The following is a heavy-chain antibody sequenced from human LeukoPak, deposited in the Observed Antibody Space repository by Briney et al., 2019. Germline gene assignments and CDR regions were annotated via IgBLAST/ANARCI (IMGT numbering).Heavy chain of an antibody. CDR2: INVGNGNT. J-gene: IGHJ5*02. V-gene: IGHV1-3*01. CDR3: ARVDYDSSGYNWFDP. Sequence: GASVEVSCKASGYTFTTYAMHWVRQAPGQRLEWMGWINVGNGNTKYSQKFQGRVTITSDTSASTAYMELSSLRSEDTAVYYCARVDYDSSGYNWFDPWGQGTLVTVSS. CDR1: GYTFTTYA. D-gene: IGHD3-22*01.